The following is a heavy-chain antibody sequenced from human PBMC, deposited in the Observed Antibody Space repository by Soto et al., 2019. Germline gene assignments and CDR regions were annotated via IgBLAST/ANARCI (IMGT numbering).Heavy chain of an antibody. D-gene: IGHD2-15*01. CDR1: GVSSNTYT. Sequence: GVSLRDSWTGSGVSSNTYTINWFRHALGKGLEWISYISSDSKTIDYSDSVKGRFTISRDNARNSLYLQMKSLRAEDTAVYYCARDRFCFFQRSGGACYLFWG. V-gene: IGHV3-48*01. CDR3: ARDRFCFFQRSGGACYLF. J-gene: IGHJ2*01. CDR2: ISSDSKTI.